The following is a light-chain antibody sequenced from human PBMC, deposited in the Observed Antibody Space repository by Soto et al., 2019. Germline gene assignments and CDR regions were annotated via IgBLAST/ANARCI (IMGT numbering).Light chain of an antibody. CDR3: QQFSSYPLT. J-gene: IGKJ4*01. Sequence: EFVLTQSPGTLSLSPGERATLSCRASQTVRNNYLAWYQQKPGQAPRLRIYDASTRATGIPDRFSGGGSGTDFTLAISRLEPEDSAVYYCQQFSSYPLTFGGGTKVEIK. CDR1: QTVRNNY. V-gene: IGKV3-20*01. CDR2: DAS.